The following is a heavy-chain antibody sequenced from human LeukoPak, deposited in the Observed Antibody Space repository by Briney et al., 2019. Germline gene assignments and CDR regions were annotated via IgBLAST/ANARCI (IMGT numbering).Heavy chain of an antibody. CDR3: ARGVVDLGNDY. J-gene: IGHJ4*02. V-gene: IGHV1-2*02. CDR1: GYTFTAYY. D-gene: IGHD3-3*01. CDR2: IVPNSGGT. Sequence: GASVKVSCKASGYTFTAYYIHWVRQAPGQGLEWMGWIVPNSGGTNYAQKFQGGVTMTRDTSISTAYMELSRLRSDDTAVYYCARGVVDLGNDYWGQGTLVTVSS.